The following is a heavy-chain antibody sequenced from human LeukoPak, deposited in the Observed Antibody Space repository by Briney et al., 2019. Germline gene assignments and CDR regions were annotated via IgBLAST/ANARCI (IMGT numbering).Heavy chain of an antibody. J-gene: IGHJ6*04. V-gene: IGHV3-7*01. CDR2: IKEDGSEI. Sequence: GGSLRLSCAASGFTFSDYWMSWVREAPGKGLEWVANIKEDGSEIYYVDSAKGRITISRDNAKNSLYLQLNSLRVEDTAVYYCARDPRGSRYSIMDLWGKGTTVTVSS. CDR1: GFTFSDYW. D-gene: IGHD6-13*01. CDR3: ARDPRGSRYSIMDL.